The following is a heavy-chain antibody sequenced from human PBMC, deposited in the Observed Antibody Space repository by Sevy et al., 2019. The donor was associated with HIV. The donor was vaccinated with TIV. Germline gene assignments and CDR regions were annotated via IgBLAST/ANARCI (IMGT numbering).Heavy chain of an antibody. CDR1: GGSFTSSDSY. CDR2: FHYTGGT. D-gene: IGHD5-12*01. CDR3: ASKRGYNDGPFDY. J-gene: IGHJ4*02. V-gene: IGHV4-30-4*01. Sequence: SETLSLTCTVSGGSFTSSDSYWSWIRQPPGEGLEWIGYFHYTGGTYYNPFLKSRVAMSVDTSEKQFSLKLSFLTAADTAVYYCASKRGYNDGPFDYWGQGTLVTVSS.